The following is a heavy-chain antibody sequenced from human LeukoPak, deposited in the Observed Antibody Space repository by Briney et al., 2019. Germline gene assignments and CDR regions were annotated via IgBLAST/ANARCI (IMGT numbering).Heavy chain of an antibody. D-gene: IGHD4-17*01. V-gene: IGHV1-2*02. CDR2: INPNSGGT. Sequence: ASVNVSCKASGYTFTGCYMHWVRQAPGQGLEWMGWINPNSGGTNYAQKFQGRVTMTRDTSISTAYMELSRLRSGDTAVYYCAREHVHGDYGPLDYWGQGTLVTVSS. CDR1: GYTFTGCY. J-gene: IGHJ4*02. CDR3: AREHVHGDYGPLDY.